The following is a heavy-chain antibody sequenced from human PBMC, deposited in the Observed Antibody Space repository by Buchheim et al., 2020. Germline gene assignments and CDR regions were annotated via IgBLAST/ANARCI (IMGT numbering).Heavy chain of an antibody. CDR2: ISGSGGTT. Sequence: VQLLESGGGFVQPGGSLRLSCAASGFTFRSYAMSWVRQAPGRGLDWVSVISGSGGTTYYADYVKGRFTIYSDNSKNPLYLQMNSLRVEDTALYYCAKDPDPVYCSGGSCYANWGQGT. V-gene: IGHV3-23*01. J-gene: IGHJ4*02. CDR1: GFTFRSYA. D-gene: IGHD2-15*01. CDR3: AKDPDPVYCSGGSCYAN.